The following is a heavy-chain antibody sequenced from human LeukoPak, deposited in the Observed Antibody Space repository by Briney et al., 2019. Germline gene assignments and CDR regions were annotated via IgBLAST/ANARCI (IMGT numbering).Heavy chain of an antibody. CDR1: GGSISSSSYY. CDR3: ARGAHHYYYGMDV. V-gene: IGHV4-30-2*01. Sequence: SETLSLTCTVSGGSISSSSYYWGWIRQPPGKGLEWIGYIYHSGSTYYNPSLKSRVTISVDRSKNQFSLKLSSVTAADTAVYYCARGAHHYYYGMDVWGQGTTVTVSS. J-gene: IGHJ6*02. CDR2: IYHSGST.